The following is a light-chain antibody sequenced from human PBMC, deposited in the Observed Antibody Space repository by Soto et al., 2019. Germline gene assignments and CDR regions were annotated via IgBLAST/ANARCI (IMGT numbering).Light chain of an antibody. V-gene: IGKV1-12*01. Sequence: DIPMTQSPSSVSASVGDRVTITCRASQGISSCLAWYQQKPGKAPNLLIYAASSLQSGVPSRFSGSGSGTDFTLTIISLQPEDSATYYCQQANRFPLTFGGGTRVEIK. CDR1: QGISSC. J-gene: IGKJ4*01. CDR3: QQANRFPLT. CDR2: AAS.